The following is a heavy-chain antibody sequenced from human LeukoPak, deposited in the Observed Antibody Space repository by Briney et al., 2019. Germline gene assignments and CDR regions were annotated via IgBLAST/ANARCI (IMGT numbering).Heavy chain of an antibody. CDR3: AKVFRVATITLCDY. Sequence: GRSLRLSCAASGFTFSSYGMHWVRQVPGKGLEWVAVISYDGSNKYYADSVKGRFTISRDNSKNTLYLQMNSLRAEDTAVYYCAKVFRVATITLCDYWGQGTLVTVSS. J-gene: IGHJ4*02. CDR1: GFTFSSYG. D-gene: IGHD5-12*01. CDR2: ISYDGSNK. V-gene: IGHV3-30*18.